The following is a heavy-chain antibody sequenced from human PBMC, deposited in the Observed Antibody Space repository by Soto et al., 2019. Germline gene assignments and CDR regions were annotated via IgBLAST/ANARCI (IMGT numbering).Heavy chain of an antibody. Sequence: EVRLVESGGGLVQPGESLRLSCAASGFTFSSYEMNWVRQAPGKGLEWVAYISSRGTSIFYADSVKGRFSISRDNDNDSVSLLMNNLKVDDTAVDYCARDRGYNTGWYGGALDLWGQGTLVTVSS. V-gene: IGHV3-48*03. J-gene: IGHJ4*02. CDR2: ISSRGTSI. CDR1: GFTFSSYE. CDR3: ARDRGYNTGWYGGALDL. D-gene: IGHD6-19*01.